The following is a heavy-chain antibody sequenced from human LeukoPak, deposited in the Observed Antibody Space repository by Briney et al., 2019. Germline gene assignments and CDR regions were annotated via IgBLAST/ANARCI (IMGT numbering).Heavy chain of an antibody. Sequence: GGSLRLSCAASGFTFSSYAMSWVRQAPGKGLEWVSAISGSGGSTYYADSVKGRFTISRDNSKNTLYLQMNRLRAEDTAVYYCSKDDRLMTTQFDYWGQGTLGTVSS. J-gene: IGHJ4*02. V-gene: IGHV3-23*01. CDR2: ISGSGGST. D-gene: IGHD4-11*01. CDR3: SKDDRLMTTQFDY. CDR1: GFTFSSYA.